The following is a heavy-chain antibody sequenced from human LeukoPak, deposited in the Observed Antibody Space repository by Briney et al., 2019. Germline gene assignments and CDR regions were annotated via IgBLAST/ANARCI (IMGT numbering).Heavy chain of an antibody. CDR1: GGTFSSYA. D-gene: IGHD3-10*01. V-gene: IGHV1-69*05. Sequence: ASVKVSCKASGGTFSSYAISWVRQAPGQGLEWMGRIIPIFGTANYAQKFQGRVTITTDESTSTAYMELSSLRSEDTAVYYCARVIRGQRDPWGQGTLVAVSS. J-gene: IGHJ5*02. CDR2: IIPIFGTA. CDR3: ARVIRGQRDP.